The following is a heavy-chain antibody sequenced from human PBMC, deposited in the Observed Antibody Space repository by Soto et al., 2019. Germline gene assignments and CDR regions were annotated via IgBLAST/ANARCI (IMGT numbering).Heavy chain of an antibody. J-gene: IGHJ4*02. CDR2: IIPIFGTA. Sequence: GASVKVSCKASGYTFTGYYMHWVRQAPGQGLEWMGGIIPIFGTANYAQKFQGRVTITADESTSTAYMELSSLRSEDTAVYYYASPYYYDSSGYYWGYYFDYWGQGTLVTVSS. D-gene: IGHD3-22*01. V-gene: IGHV1-69*13. CDR3: ASPYYYDSSGYYWGYYFDY. CDR1: GYTFTGYY.